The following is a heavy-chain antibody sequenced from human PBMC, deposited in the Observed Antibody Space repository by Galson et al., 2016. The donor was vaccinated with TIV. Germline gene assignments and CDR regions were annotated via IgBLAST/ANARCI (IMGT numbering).Heavy chain of an antibody. J-gene: IGHJ4*02. V-gene: IGHV3-21*01. Sequence: SLRLSCAASGFTFSSYGMSWVRQAPGRGLEWVSSISRSSNFIFYGDSVKGRFTISRDDAENSLCLHMNSLRADDTAVYYCARDYDFWSGHSWGYWGQGTLVTVSS. CDR3: ARDYDFWSGHSWGY. CDR2: ISRSSNFI. D-gene: IGHD3-3*01. CDR1: GFTFSSYG.